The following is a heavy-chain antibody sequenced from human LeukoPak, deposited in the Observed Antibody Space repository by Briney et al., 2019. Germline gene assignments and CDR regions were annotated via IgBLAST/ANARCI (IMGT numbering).Heavy chain of an antibody. Sequence: SETLSLTCAVYGGSFSGYYWSWIRQPPGKGLEWIGEINHSGSTNYNPSLKSRVTISVDTSKNQFSLKLSSVTAADTAVYYCARNYGSGSLNFDYWGQGTLVTVS. CDR1: GGSFSGYY. D-gene: IGHD3-10*01. CDR2: INHSGST. CDR3: ARNYGSGSLNFDY. V-gene: IGHV4-34*01. J-gene: IGHJ4*02.